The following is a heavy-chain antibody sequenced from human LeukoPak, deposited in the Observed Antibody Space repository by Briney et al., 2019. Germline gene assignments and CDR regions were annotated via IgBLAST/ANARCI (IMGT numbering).Heavy chain of an antibody. Sequence: ASVKVSCKASGYTFTGYYMHWVRQAPGQGLEWMGWINPNSGDTNYAQKFQGWVTMTSDTSIRTVYMELNRLRSDDTAIYYCARDTSGMSHGLDVWAKGTTVTVSS. V-gene: IGHV1-2*04. CDR3: ARDTSGMSHGLDV. CDR1: GYTFTGYY. CDR2: INPNSGDT. J-gene: IGHJ6*04. D-gene: IGHD3-3*01.